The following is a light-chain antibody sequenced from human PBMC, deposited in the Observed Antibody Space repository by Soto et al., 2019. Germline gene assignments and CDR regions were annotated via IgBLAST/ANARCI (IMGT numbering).Light chain of an antibody. CDR3: SSHTGSITWV. Sequence: QSALTQPASVSGSPGQSITISCTGTSSDIDDYDFVSWYQQHPGKAPKLIIYGVNTRPSGVSDRFSGSKSGNTASLTISWLQAEDEADYYCSSHTGSITWVFGGGTKLTVL. CDR2: GVN. J-gene: IGLJ3*02. V-gene: IGLV2-14*03. CDR1: SSDIDDYDF.